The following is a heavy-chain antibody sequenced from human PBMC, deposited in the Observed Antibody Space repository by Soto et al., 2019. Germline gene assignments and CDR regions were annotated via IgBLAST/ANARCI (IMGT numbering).Heavy chain of an antibody. D-gene: IGHD5-18*01. CDR1: GGSISSYY. CDR2: IYYSGST. Sequence: SETLSLTSTVAGGSISSYYWSWIRQPPGKGLEWIGYIYYSGSTNYNPSLKSRVTISVDTSKNQFSLKLSSVTAADTAVYYCARAVDTAMAENWFDPWGQGTLVTVSS. V-gene: IGHV4-59*01. J-gene: IGHJ5*02. CDR3: ARAVDTAMAENWFDP.